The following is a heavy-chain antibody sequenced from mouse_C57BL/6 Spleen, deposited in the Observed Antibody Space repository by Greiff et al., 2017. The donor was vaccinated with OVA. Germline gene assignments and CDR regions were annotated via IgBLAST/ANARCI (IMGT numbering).Heavy chain of an antibody. V-gene: IGHV1-69*01. CDR1: GYTFTSYW. J-gene: IGHJ1*03. Sequence: QVQLQQPGAELVMPGASMKLSCKASGYTFTSYWMHWVKQRPGQGLEWIGEIDPSDSYTNYNQKFKGKSTLTVDKSSSTAYMQLSSLTSEDSAVYYCARSREPYWYFDVWGTGTTVTVSS. CDR2: IDPSDSYT. CDR3: ARSREPYWYFDV.